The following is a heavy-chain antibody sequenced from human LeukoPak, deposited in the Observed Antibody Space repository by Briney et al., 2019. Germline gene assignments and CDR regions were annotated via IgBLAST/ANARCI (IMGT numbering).Heavy chain of an antibody. CDR1: GYSISSGYY. CDR2: IYHSGST. Sequence: SETLSLTCTVSGYSISSGYYWGWIRQPPGKGLEWIGSIYHSGSTYYNPSLKSRVTISVDTSKNQFSLKLSSVTAADTAMYYCARRPLRGSGSFPFDYWGQGTLVTVSS. V-gene: IGHV4-38-2*02. CDR3: ARRPLRGSGSFPFDY. J-gene: IGHJ4*02. D-gene: IGHD3-10*01.